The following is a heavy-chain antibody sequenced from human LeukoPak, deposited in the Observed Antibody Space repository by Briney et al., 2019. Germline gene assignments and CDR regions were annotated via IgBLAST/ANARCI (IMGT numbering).Heavy chain of an antibody. J-gene: IGHJ4*02. Sequence: GGSLRLSCAASVFTFSTYAMSGGRQAPGEGREWGSGISGSGGSTFYAGSLKGRFTISRDTSKNTLYVQMKSLSAEATAVYYCANPSIDTSMAASHFDSWGQGPLVTVSA. D-gene: IGHD5-18*01. V-gene: IGHV3-23*01. CDR2: ISGSGGST. CDR3: ANPSIDTSMAASHFDS. CDR1: VFTFSTYA.